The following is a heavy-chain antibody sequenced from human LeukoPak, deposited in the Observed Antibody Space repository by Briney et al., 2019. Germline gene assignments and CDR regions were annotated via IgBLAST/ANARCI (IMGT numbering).Heavy chain of an antibody. CDR2: INHSGST. Sequence: SEALSLTCAVYGGSFSGYYWSWIRQPPGKGLEWIGEINHSGSTNYNPSLKSRVTISVDTSKNQFSLKLSSVTAADTAVYYCARAADGIVGATDYWGQGTLVTVSS. CDR3: ARAADGIVGATDY. V-gene: IGHV4-34*01. D-gene: IGHD1-26*01. CDR1: GGSFSGYY. J-gene: IGHJ4*02.